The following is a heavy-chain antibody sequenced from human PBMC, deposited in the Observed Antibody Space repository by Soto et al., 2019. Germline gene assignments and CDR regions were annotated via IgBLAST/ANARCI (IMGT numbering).Heavy chain of an antibody. CDR1: GLSITDSEMG. V-gene: IGHV2-26*01. J-gene: IGHJ5*02. Sequence: QVTLKESGPVLVKPTETLTLRCTVSGLSITDSEMGVSWIRQPPGQPLEWLAHIDSSGEKSYRTFLKHRLAISKDTSKSQIVLTMTNMDPADTATYYCARRHLAVAVSPWFDPWGQGIPVTVSS. D-gene: IGHD6-19*01. CDR2: IDSSGEK. CDR3: ARRHLAVAVSPWFDP.